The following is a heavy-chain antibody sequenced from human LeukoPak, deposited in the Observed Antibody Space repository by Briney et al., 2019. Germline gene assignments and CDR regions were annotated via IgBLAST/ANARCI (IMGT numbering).Heavy chain of an antibody. Sequence: SETLSLTCAVSGVSFNDYYWSWVRQTPGKGLEWIGEINHSGYTNDSPSLKSRVTLSIDTSRKQFSLNLRSATVADTGIYYCARMTTGHDYWGQGTLVTVSS. CDR3: ARMTTGHDY. V-gene: IGHV4-34*01. CDR2: INHSGYT. CDR1: GVSFNDYY. J-gene: IGHJ4*02. D-gene: IGHD4-17*01.